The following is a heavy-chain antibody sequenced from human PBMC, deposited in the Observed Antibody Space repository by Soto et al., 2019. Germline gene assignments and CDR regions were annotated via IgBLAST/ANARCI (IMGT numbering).Heavy chain of an antibody. CDR1: GYSFTSYW. Sequence: GESLKISCKGSGYSFTSYWNSWVRQMPGKGLEWMGRIDPSDSYTNYSPSFQGHVTISADKSISTAYLQWSSLKASDTAMYYFARHRRHCITVLHPRCAMDVWGQGTMLTLSS. D-gene: IGHD6-19*01. CDR3: ARHRRHCITVLHPRCAMDV. CDR2: IDPSDSYT. V-gene: IGHV5-10-1*01. J-gene: IGHJ6*02.